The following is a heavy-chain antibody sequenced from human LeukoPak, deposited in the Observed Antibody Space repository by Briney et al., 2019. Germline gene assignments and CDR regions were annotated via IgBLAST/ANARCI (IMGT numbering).Heavy chain of an antibody. V-gene: IGHV3-7*01. D-gene: IGHD4-11*01. J-gene: IGHJ4*02. CDR3: VSRLVPGLR. CDR2: IKGDGSQK. Sequence: GGSLRLSCAVSGSTLSECWMSWVRQAPGKGLEWVANIKGDGSQKYYVDSVKGRFTISRDNARNSLYLQMNSLRAEDTAVYYCVSRLVPGLRWGQGTLVTVSS. CDR1: GSTLSECW.